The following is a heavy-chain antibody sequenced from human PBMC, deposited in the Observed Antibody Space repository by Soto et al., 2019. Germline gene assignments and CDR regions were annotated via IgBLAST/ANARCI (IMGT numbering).Heavy chain of an antibody. J-gene: IGHJ1*01. CDR3: ARGRPLWSDFYIDH. Sequence: EVQLVESGGVCVQPGGSLRLSCEASGFTFRDYDMHWVRQRSGKGLEWVSGIGTNADTHYSDSVKGRFTISRHNDKSSLYLQMNSLRVGDSAVYFCARGRPLWSDFYIDHWGQGTLVTVSS. D-gene: IGHD3-3*01. CDR1: GFTFRDYD. CDR2: IGTNADT. V-gene: IGHV3-13*01.